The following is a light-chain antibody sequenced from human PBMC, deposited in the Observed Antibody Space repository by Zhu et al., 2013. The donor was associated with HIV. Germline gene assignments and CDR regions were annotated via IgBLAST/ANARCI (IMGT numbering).Light chain of an antibody. V-gene: IGKV1-33*01. CDR1: QDISNY. CDR2: DAS. Sequence: DVQMTQSPSSLSASVGDRVTITCQASQDISNYLNWHQQKPGQAPTLLIYDASNLKTGVPSRFSGRGSGTNFALTITSLQPEDFATYYCQQYDNLPRSFGPGTKVDIK. CDR3: QQYDNLPRS. J-gene: IGKJ3*01.